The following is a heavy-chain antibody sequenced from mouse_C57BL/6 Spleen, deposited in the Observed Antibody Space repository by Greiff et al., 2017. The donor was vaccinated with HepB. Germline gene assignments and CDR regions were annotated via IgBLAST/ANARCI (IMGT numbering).Heavy chain of an antibody. CDR2: IDPSDSYT. CDR3: ARYHGSGAMDY. Sequence: QVQLQQPGAELVRPGTSVKLSCKASGYTFTSYWMHWVKQRPGQGLEWIGVIDPSDSYTNYNQKFKGKATLTVDTSSSTAYMQLSSLTSEDSAVYYCARYHGSGAMDYWGQGTSVTVSA. V-gene: IGHV1-59*01. D-gene: IGHD1-1*01. J-gene: IGHJ4*01. CDR1: GYTFTSYW.